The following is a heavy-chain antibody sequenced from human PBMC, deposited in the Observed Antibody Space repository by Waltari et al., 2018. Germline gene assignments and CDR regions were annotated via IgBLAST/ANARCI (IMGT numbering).Heavy chain of an antibody. CDR1: GFTVSSNY. J-gene: IGHJ6*02. CDR3: ATGQRSTVVTPVPYYYYGMDV. CDR2: IYSGGST. V-gene: IGHV3-66*02. Sequence: EVQLVESGGGLVQPGGSLRLSCAASGFTVSSNYMRWVRQAPGKGLEWVSVIYSGGSTYYADSVKGRFTISRDNSKNTLYLQMNSLRAEDTAVYYCATGQRSTVVTPVPYYYYGMDVWGQGTTVTVSS. D-gene: IGHD2-21*02.